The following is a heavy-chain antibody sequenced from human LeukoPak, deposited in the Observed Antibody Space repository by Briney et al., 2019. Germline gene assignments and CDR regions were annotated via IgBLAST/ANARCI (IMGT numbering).Heavy chain of an antibody. V-gene: IGHV4-59*01. D-gene: IGHD4-17*01. CDR3: ARGHYGDYA. J-gene: IGHJ5*02. CDR2: IYYSGST. Sequence: SETLSLTCTVSGGSISSYCWSWIRQPPGKGLEWIGYIYYSGSTNYNPSLKSRVTISVDTSKNQFSLKLSSVTAADTAVYYCARGHYGDYAWGQGTLVTVSP. CDR1: GGSISSYC.